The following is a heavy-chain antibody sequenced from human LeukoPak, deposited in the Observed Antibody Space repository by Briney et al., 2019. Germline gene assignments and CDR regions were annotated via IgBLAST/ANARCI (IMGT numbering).Heavy chain of an antibody. V-gene: IGHV1-69*13. Sequence: SVKVSCKASGGTFSSYAISWVRQAPGQGLEWMGRIIPIFGTANYAQKFQGRVTITADESTSTAYMELSSLRSEDTAVYYCASGRFLEWLSYYYYYYMDVWGKGTTVTVSS. CDR1: GGTFSSYA. CDR3: ASGRFLEWLSYYYYYYMDV. CDR2: IIPIFGTA. D-gene: IGHD3-3*01. J-gene: IGHJ6*03.